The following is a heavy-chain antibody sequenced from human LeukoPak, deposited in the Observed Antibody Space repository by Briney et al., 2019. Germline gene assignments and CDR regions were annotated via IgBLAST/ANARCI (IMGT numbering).Heavy chain of an antibody. J-gene: IGHJ3*02. CDR2: IGTAGDT. CDR3: ARGYRSGSGAFDI. CDR1: GFTFSSYD. V-gene: IGHV3-13*01. Sequence: GGSLRLSCAASGFTFSSYDMHWVRHATGKGLEWVSAIGTAGDTYYPGSVKGRFTISRENAKNSLYLQMNSLRAGDTAVYYCARGYRSGSGAFDIWGQGTMVTVSS. D-gene: IGHD3-3*01.